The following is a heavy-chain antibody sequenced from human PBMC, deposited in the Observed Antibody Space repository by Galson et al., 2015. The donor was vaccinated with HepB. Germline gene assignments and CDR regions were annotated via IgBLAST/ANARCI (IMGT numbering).Heavy chain of an antibody. CDR3: ARDSIFGVVVPFDY. D-gene: IGHD3-3*01. J-gene: IGHJ4*02. CDR2: IGYSGSPI. Sequence: SLRLSCAASGFTFRSHNMHWVRQAPGGGLEWISHIGYSGSPIYYADSVKGRFTISRDNVKNSLYLQMSSLRAEDTAVYYCARDSIFGVVVPFDYWGQGILVTVSS. V-gene: IGHV3-48*01. CDR1: GFTFRSHN.